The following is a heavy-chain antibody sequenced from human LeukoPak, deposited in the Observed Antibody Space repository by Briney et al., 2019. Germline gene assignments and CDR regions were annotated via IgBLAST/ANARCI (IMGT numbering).Heavy chain of an antibody. Sequence: TGESLRLSCAASGFTFQNYAMHWVRQVPGKGLERVSLVSADGGKTYDADSVKGRFAISRDNSKNSLYLQMDRLRSEDTALYYCAKVGESSVGYYSLDSWGQGTLVTVSS. J-gene: IGHJ4*02. CDR3: AKVGESSVGYYSLDS. D-gene: IGHD3-22*01. CDR2: VSADGGKT. V-gene: IGHV3-43*02. CDR1: GFTFQNYA.